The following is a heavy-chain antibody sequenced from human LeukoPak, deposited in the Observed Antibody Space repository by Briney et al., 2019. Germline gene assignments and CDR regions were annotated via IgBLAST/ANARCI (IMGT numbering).Heavy chain of an antibody. D-gene: IGHD3-16*02. J-gene: IGHJ4*02. CDR1: GGTFSSYA. CDR3: ARAGDYVWGSYRSYFDY. Sequence: SVKVYCKASGGTFSSYAISWVRQAPGQGLEWMGGTIPIFGTANYAQKFQGRVTITADESTGTAYMELSSLRSEDTAVYYCARAGDYVWGSYRSYFDYWGQGTLVTVSS. CDR2: TIPIFGTA. V-gene: IGHV1-69*01.